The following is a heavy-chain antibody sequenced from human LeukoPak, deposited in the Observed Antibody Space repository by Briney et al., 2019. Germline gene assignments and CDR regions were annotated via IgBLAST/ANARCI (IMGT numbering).Heavy chain of an antibody. J-gene: IGHJ3*02. Sequence: GGSLRLSCAASGFTFSNYDVHWVRQATGKGLEWVSTVRIAGDSYYPDSVKGRFTISRDNSKNTLYLQMNSLRAEDTAVYYCARESRTTVTTPWSSFDIWGQGTMVTVSS. CDR1: GFTFSNYD. V-gene: IGHV3-13*01. CDR3: ARESRTTVTTPWSSFDI. D-gene: IGHD4-17*01. CDR2: VRIAGDS.